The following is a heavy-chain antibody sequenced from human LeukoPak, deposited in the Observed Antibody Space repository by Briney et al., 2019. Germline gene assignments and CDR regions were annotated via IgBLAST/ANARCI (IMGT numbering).Heavy chain of an antibody. J-gene: IGHJ4*02. D-gene: IGHD3-10*01. Sequence: PSETLSLTCTVSGGSISSYYWSWIRQPPGKGLEWIGYIYYSGSTNYNPSLKSRVTISVDTSKNQFSLKLSSVTAADTAVYYCARLAPASTWFGELFLSPSFDYWGQGTLVTVSS. CDR1: GGSISSYY. CDR3: ARLAPASTWFGELFLSPSFDY. CDR2: IYYSGST. V-gene: IGHV4-59*08.